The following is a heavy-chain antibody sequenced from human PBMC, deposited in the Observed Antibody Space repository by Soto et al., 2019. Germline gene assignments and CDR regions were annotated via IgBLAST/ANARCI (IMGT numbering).Heavy chain of an antibody. CDR2: TYYRSKWYN. D-gene: IGHD5-18*01. J-gene: IGHJ6*02. Sequence: KQSQTLSLTCAISGDSVSSNSAAWNWIRQSPSRGLEWLGRTYYRSKWYNDYAVSVKSRITINPDTSKNQFSLQLNSVTPEDTAVYYCAREVHKDTAMDYYYYGMDVWGQGTTVTVSS. CDR3: AREVHKDTAMDYYYYGMDV. CDR1: GDSVSSNSAA. V-gene: IGHV6-1*01.